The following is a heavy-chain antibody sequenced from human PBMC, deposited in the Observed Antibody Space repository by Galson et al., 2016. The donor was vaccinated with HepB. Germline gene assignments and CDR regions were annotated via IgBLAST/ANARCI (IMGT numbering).Heavy chain of an antibody. D-gene: IGHD4-17*01. J-gene: IGHJ4*02. CDR1: GFTFSDFA. V-gene: IGHV3-30*18. CDR3: AKKGDGDGPIDD. Sequence: SLRLSCAASGFTFSDFAMHWVRQGPGKGLEWVTVISYHGNDRYYADSVRGRFTIFRDNSRDTVYLHMTSLRVEDTAVYYCAKKGDGDGPIDDWGQGTLVTVSP. CDR2: ISYHGNDR.